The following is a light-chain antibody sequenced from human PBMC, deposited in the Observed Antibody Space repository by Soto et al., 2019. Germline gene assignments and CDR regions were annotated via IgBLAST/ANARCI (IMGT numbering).Light chain of an antibody. J-gene: IGKJ4*01. V-gene: IGKV1-5*03. CDR1: QSIDDW. Sequence: DIQMTQSPSTLSASVGDRVAITCRASQSIDDWLAWHQQKPGKAPKLLIYKASTLESGVPPRFSGSGSATEFTLTLNSLQPDDFATYYCLQYHSFALTFGGGTTVEI. CDR3: LQYHSFALT. CDR2: KAS.